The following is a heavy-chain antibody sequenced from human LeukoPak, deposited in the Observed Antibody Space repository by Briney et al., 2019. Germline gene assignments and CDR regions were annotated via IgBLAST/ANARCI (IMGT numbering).Heavy chain of an antibody. V-gene: IGHV1-69*05. J-gene: IGHJ4*02. Sequence: SVKVACQASGGTFSSYAISWVRQPPGQGLDWMGGIIPRLGTANYAQQFQGRVTITTDESTSTAYMELSSLRSEEKAVYYCAREGYYDSSDGFDYWGQGTLVTVSS. CDR1: GGTFSSYA. CDR3: AREGYYDSSDGFDY. D-gene: IGHD3-22*01. CDR2: IIPRLGTA.